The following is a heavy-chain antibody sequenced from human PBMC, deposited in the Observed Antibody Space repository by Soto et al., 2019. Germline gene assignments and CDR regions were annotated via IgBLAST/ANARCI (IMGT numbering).Heavy chain of an antibody. D-gene: IGHD6-13*01. V-gene: IGHV4-39*01. Sequence: SETLSLTYTVSGGSISSSTYYWGWIRQPPGKGLDWIGNLYYSGNTYYAPSLKSRVTISVDSSKNQFSLKLNSVTAADTAVYYCARGVTNSWYYFDYWGQGTLVTVSS. CDR3: ARGVTNSWYYFDY. J-gene: IGHJ4*02. CDR2: LYYSGNT. CDR1: GGSISSSTYY.